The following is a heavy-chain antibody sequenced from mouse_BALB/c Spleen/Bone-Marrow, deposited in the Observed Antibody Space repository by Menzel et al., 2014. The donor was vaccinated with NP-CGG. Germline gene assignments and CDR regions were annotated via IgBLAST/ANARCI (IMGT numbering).Heavy chain of an antibody. CDR2: ISDGGGHT. V-gene: IGHV5-4*02. CDR3: ARDGDYRYAWFSY. D-gene: IGHD2-14*01. J-gene: IGHJ3*01. Sequence: DVMLVESGGRLVKPGGSLKLSCAASGFSFSDHYMYWVRRTPEKRLEWVATISDGGGHTYYSDSVKERFTISRDNAKNNLYLQMSSLKSEDTAMYHCARDGDYRYAWFSYWGQGTPVTVSA. CDR1: GFSFSDHY.